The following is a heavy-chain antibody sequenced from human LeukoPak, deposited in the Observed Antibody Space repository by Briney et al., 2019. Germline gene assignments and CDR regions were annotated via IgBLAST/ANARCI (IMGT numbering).Heavy chain of an antibody. Sequence: GGSLRLSCAASGFTFSSYWMHWVRQAPGKGLEWVSRMDPDGRTIGYADSVKGRFTISRDNAKDTLYLQMNSLRAEDTAVYYCAKDFLDNRERPYYMDVWGKGTTVTVSS. J-gene: IGHJ6*03. D-gene: IGHD1-1*01. V-gene: IGHV3-74*01. CDR3: AKDFLDNRERPYYMDV. CDR2: MDPDGRTI. CDR1: GFTFSSYW.